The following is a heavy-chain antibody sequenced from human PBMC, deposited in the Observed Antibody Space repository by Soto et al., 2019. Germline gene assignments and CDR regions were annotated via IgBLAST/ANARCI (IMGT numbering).Heavy chain of an antibody. Sequence: EVQLVESGGVVVQPGGSLRLSCAASGFTFDDYAMHWVRQAPGKGLEWVSLISWDGGSTYYADSVKGRFTISRDNSKNSLYLQMNSLRAEDTALYYCAKDIRRVYYGGNSRANYYGMDVWGQGTTVTVSS. V-gene: IGHV3-43D*04. CDR2: ISWDGGST. CDR1: GFTFDDYA. D-gene: IGHD4-17*01. CDR3: AKDIRRVYYGGNSRANYYGMDV. J-gene: IGHJ6*02.